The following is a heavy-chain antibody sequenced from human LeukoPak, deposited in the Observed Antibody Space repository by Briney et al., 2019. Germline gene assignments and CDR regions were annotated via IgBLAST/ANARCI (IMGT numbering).Heavy chain of an antibody. CDR1: GFTFSSYA. Sequence: GGSLRLSCAASGFTFSSYAMSWVRQAPGKGLEWVSAMSGSAGSTYYADSVKGRFTISRGNSKNTLYLQMNSLRAEDTAVYYCARAVDFWSGYPQPNWFDPWGQGTLVTVSS. D-gene: IGHD3-3*01. CDR3: ARAVDFWSGYPQPNWFDP. CDR2: MSGSAGST. J-gene: IGHJ5*02. V-gene: IGHV3-23*01.